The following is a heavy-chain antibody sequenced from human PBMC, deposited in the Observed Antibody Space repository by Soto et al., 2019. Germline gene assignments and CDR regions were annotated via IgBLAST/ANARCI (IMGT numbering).Heavy chain of an antibody. CDR1: GYTFTSYG. D-gene: IGHD3-9*01. CDR3: ARDWWGPPLRYFGWSSPPHFDY. V-gene: IGHV1-18*04. J-gene: IGHJ4*02. CDR2: ISAYNGNT. Sequence: ASVKVCCKASGYTFTSYGISWVRQAPGQGLEWMGWISAYNGNTNYAQKLQGRVTMTTDTSTSTAYMELRSLRSDDTAVYCCARDWWGPPLRYFGWSSPPHFDYWGQGTLVTVSS.